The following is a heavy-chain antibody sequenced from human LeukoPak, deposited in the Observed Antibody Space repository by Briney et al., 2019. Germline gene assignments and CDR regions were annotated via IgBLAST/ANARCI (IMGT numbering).Heavy chain of an antibody. CDR2: IYSSGST. D-gene: IGHD6-13*01. CDR3: ARTTEAHSWRTRYYDYYMDV. CDR1: GGSISSSSYY. V-gene: IGHV4-39*07. Sequence: PSETLSLTCTVSGGSISSSSYYWGWIRQPPGKGLEWIGGIYSSGSTYYNPSLKSRVTISVDTSKNQFSLKLSSVTAADTAVYYCARTTEAHSWRTRYYDYYMDVWGKGTTVTVSS. J-gene: IGHJ6*03.